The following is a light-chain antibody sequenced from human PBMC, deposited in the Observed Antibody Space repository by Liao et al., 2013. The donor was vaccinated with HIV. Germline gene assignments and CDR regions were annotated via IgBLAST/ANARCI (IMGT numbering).Light chain of an antibody. CDR1: KLGDKL. J-gene: IGLJ3*02. CDR2: QDN. CDR3: QVWDSSSDHWV. Sequence: SYEMTQPPSVSVSPGQTASITCSGNKLGDKLTSWYQQRPGRSPVVVIFQDNKRPSGISERFSGSSSGDTATLTISRVEAGDEADYYCQVWDSSSDHWVFGGGTKLTVL. V-gene: IGLV3-1*01.